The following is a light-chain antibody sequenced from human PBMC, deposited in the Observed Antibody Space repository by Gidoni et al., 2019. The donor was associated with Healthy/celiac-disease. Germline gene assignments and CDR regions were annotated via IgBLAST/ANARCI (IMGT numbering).Light chain of an antibody. V-gene: IGKV3-20*01. CDR1: QSVNNRY. Sequence: EIVLTQSPGTLSLSPGERATLSCRASQSVNNRYFAWYQQKSGQAPRLLIYAASSRATGIPDRFSGSGSGTDFTLTITRLESEDFAVYYCHQYGSSPRTFGQGTKVEI. CDR3: HQYGSSPRT. J-gene: IGKJ1*01. CDR2: AAS.